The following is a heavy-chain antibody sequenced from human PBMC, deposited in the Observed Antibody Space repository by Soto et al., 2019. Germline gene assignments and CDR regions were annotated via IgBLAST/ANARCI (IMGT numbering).Heavy chain of an antibody. D-gene: IGHD2-2*01. CDR1: GFTFRSYA. V-gene: IGHV3-23*01. CDR2: ISGSGGST. CDR3: AKDDPPVPADYYSQGRHS. J-gene: IGHJ6*02. Sequence: PGVSLRLSCAASGFTFRSYAVSWVRQAPGKGLEWVSAISGSGGSTYYADSVKGRFTISRDNSKNTLYLQMNSLRAEDTAVYYCAKDDPPVPADYYSQGRHSWGQAITVTVS.